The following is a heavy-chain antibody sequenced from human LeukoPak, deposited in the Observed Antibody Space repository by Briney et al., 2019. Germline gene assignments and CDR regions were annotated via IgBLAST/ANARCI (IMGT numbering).Heavy chain of an antibody. CDR2: ISGSGGST. CDR1: GFTFSSYA. V-gene: IGHV3-23*01. D-gene: IGHD3-3*01. J-gene: IGHJ5*02. Sequence: GGSLRLSCAASGFTFSSYAMSWVRQAPGKGLEWVAAISGSGGSTYYADSVKGRFTISRDNSKNTLYLQMNSLRAEDTAVDDCSRRLEWPIASWFDPWGQGTLVTVSS. CDR3: SRRLEWPIASWFDP.